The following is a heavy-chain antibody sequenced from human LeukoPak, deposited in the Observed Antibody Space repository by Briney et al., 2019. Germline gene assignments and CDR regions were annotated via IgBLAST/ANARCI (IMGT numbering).Heavy chain of an antibody. CDR2: MYYSGST. D-gene: IGHD2-21*01. J-gene: IGHJ4*02. CDR1: GGSXXXXTYC. CDR3: ARHIAYHANLDY. Sequence: PSETLSLTCTVSGGSXXXXTYCWSWVRQXXGXXXXXXGCMYYSGSTYYSSSLKGRVTISLDTPRNQFSLRLNSVTASDTAVYYCARHIAYHANLDYRGQGTLVTVSS. V-gene: IGHV4-39*01.